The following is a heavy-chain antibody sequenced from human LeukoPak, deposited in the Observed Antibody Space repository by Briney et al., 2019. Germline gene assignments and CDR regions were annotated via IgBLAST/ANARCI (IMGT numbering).Heavy chain of an antibody. D-gene: IGHD1-26*01. CDR1: GGSISSSGYY. CDR2: IYYSGST. J-gene: IGHJ5*02. CDR3: ARHEYSGSYYGLSWFDP. Sequence: ETLSLTCTVSGGSISSSGYYWGWIRQPPGKGLEWVASIYYSGSTYYNPSLKSRVTISVDTSNNQLSLKLSSLTAADTAVYYCARHEYSGSYYGLSWFDPWGQGTLVTVSS. V-gene: IGHV4-39*01.